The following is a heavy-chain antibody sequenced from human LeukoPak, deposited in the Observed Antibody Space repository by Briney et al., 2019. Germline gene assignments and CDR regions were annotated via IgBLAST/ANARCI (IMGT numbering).Heavy chain of an antibody. V-gene: IGHV3-66*01. Sequence: GGSLRLSCAASGFTVSSNFMSWVRQAPGQGVGCVSVIYSGGSTYFADSVKGRFTISRDNSKNTLYLQMNSLRVKDTAVYYCALGLVTDYWGQGTLVTVSS. CDR1: GFTVSSNF. CDR3: ALGLVTDY. CDR2: IYSGGST. J-gene: IGHJ4*02. D-gene: IGHD3-9*01.